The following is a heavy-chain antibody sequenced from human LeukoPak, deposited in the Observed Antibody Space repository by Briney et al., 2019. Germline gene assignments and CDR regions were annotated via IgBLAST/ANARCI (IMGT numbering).Heavy chain of an antibody. V-gene: IGHV3-30*03. CDR2: ISDDGNNI. J-gene: IGHJ4*02. CDR3: ARGGINADY. CDR1: GFTFRNHA. D-gene: IGHD2-2*01. Sequence: GGSLRLSCAASGFTFRNHAMHWVRQTPGKGPEWVAVISDDGNNIYYSESVKGRFTISRDNSKDTLYLEMNSLEVEDTAVYFCARGGINADYWGQGTLVTVSS.